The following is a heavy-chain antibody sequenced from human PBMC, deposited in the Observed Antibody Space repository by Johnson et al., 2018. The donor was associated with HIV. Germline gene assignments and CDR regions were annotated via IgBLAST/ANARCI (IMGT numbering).Heavy chain of an antibody. D-gene: IGHD3-10*01. Sequence: VQLVESGGGLVKPGGSLRLSCAASGFTFSSYAMSWVRQAPGKGLEWVSAISGSGGSTYYADSVKGRFTISRDNSKNTLYLQMNSLRAEDTAVYYCAKGGVYYSLAINPDAFDIWGQGTMVTVSS. CDR3: AKGGVYYSLAINPDAFDI. J-gene: IGHJ3*02. CDR1: GFTFSSYA. CDR2: ISGSGGST. V-gene: IGHV3-23*04.